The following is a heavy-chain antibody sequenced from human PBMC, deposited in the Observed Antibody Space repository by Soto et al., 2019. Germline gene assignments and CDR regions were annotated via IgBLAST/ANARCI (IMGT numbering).Heavy chain of an antibody. J-gene: IGHJ4*02. CDR2: IIPIFGTA. Sequence: QVQLVQSGAEVKKPGSSVKVSCKASGGTFSSYAISWVRQAPGQGLEWMGGIIPIFGTANYAQKFQGRVTITADESTSTAYMELSSLRSEDTAVYYCARGQAYCGGDCYSSLVYWGQGTLVTVSS. V-gene: IGHV1-69*01. CDR3: ARGQAYCGGDCYSSLVY. CDR1: GGTFSSYA. D-gene: IGHD2-21*02.